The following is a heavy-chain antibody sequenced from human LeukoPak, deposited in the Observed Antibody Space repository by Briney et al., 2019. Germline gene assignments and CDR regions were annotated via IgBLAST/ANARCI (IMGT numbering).Heavy chain of an antibody. J-gene: IGHJ3*02. D-gene: IGHD1-7*01. CDR2: IYYSGST. Sequence: SETLSLTCTVSDGSISRYYWSWIRQPPGKGLEWIGYIYYSGSTNYNPSLKSRVTISVDTSKNQFSLKLSSVTAADTAVYYCARGPVGGTTYNDGDAFDIWGQGTMVTVSS. CDR3: ARGPVGGTTYNDGDAFDI. V-gene: IGHV4-59*01. CDR1: DGSISRYY.